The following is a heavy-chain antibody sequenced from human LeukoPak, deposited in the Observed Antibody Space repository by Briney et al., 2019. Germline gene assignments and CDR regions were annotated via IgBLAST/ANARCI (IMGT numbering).Heavy chain of an antibody. Sequence: PSETLSLTCTVSGGSISSYYWSWSRQPAGKGLEWIGRIYTSGSTNYNPSLKSRVTMSVDTSKNQFSPKLSSVTAADTAVYYCARVNQMGGYYYYYYYYMDVWGKGTTVTVSS. CDR2: IYTSGST. V-gene: IGHV4-4*07. D-gene: IGHD3-22*01. J-gene: IGHJ6*03. CDR1: GGSISSYY. CDR3: ARVNQMGGYYYYYYYYMDV.